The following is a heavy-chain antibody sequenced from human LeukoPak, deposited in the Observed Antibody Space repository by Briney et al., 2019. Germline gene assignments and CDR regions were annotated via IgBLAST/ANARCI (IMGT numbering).Heavy chain of an antibody. CDR2: ISYDGSNK. D-gene: IGHD3-22*01. CDR1: GFTFSSYG. CDR3: AKDITPGSYYYDSSGSFDY. V-gene: IGHV3-30*18. J-gene: IGHJ4*02. Sequence: PGGSLRLSCAASGFTFSSYGMHWVRQAPGKGLEWVAVISYDGSNKYYADSVKGRFTISRDNAKNSLYLQMNSLRAEDTALYYCAKDITPGSYYYDSSGSFDYWGQGTLVTVSS.